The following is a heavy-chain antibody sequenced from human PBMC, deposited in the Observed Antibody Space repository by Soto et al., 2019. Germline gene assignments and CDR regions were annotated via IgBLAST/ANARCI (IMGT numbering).Heavy chain of an antibody. J-gene: IGHJ4*02. V-gene: IGHV3-23*01. CDR1: GFAFSGYP. Sequence: EVQLLESGGGLVQPGGSLRLSCAASGFAFSGYPMSWVRQTPGKGLEWVSGIDASTGRTYFADSVEGRFTISRDNSKNTLYLQMNSLRVADTAIYYCAKDDSSGCYRSFDYWGQGTLVTVSS. CDR3: AKDDSSGCYRSFDY. CDR2: IDASTGRT. D-gene: IGHD6-19*01.